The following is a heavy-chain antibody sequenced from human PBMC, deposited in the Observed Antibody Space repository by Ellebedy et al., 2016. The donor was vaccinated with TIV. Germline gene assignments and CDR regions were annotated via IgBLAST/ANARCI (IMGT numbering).Heavy chain of an antibody. CDR3: AKDLLRYFDWPYYGMDG. CDR2: ISGSGGST. D-gene: IGHD3-9*01. CDR1: GFTFSSYA. V-gene: IGHV3-23*01. J-gene: IGHJ6*02. Sequence: GESLKISXAASGFTFSSYAMSWVRQAPGKGLEWVSAISGSGGSTYYADSVKGRFTISRDNSKNTLYLQMNSLRAEDTAVYYCAKDLLRYFDWPYYGMDGWGQGTTVTVSS.